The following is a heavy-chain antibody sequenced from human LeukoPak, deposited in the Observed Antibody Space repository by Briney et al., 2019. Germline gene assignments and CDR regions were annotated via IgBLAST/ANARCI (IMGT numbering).Heavy chain of an antibody. CDR1: GGTFSSYA. CDR2: IIPILGII. V-gene: IGHV1-69*04. CDR3: ARGNTVVTVDYNYYGMDV. Sequence: SVKVSCKASGGTFSSYAISWVRQAPGQGLEWMGRIIPILGIISYARSFQGRVTITADKSTSTSHMELSSLRSEDTAVYYCARGNTVVTVDYNYYGMDVWGQGTTVTVSS. D-gene: IGHD4-23*01. J-gene: IGHJ6*02.